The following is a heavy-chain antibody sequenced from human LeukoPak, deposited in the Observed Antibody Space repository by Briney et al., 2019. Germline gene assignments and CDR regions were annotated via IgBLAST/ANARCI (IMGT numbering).Heavy chain of an antibody. CDR2: INGDGSNT. Sequence: TGGSLRLSCAASGFPFRSNWMHWVRQAPGRGLVWVSGINGDGSNTNYADSVKGRFTISRDNAKNTLYLQMNSLRAEDTAVYYCATWNSGWEFNYWGQGTLVSVPS. D-gene: IGHD6-19*01. J-gene: IGHJ4*02. CDR1: GFPFRSNW. CDR3: ATWNSGWEFNY. V-gene: IGHV3-74*01.